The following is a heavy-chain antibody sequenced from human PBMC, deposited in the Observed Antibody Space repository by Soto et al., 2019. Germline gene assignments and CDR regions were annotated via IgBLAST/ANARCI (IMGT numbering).Heavy chain of an antibody. V-gene: IGHV6-1*01. CDR1: GDSVSSNSAA. CDR2: TYYRSKWYN. D-gene: IGHD2-21*02. CDR3: ARGLCGGDCYPVYYFDY. J-gene: IGHJ4*02. Sequence: QSQTLSLTCAISGDSVSSNSAAWNWIRQSPSRGLEWLGRTYYRSKWYNDYAVSVKSRITINPDTSKNQFSLQLNSVTPEDTAVYYCARGLCGGDCYPVYYFDYWGQGTLVTVSS.